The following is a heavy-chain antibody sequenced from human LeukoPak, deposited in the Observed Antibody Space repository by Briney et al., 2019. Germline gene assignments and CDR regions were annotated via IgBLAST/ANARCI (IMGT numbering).Heavy chain of an antibody. V-gene: IGHV4-59*08. D-gene: IGHD3-3*01. CDR2: FYYSGSA. Sequence: SETLSLTCTVSGGSISSHYWSWIRQPPGKGLEWIGYFYYSGSANYNPSLKSRVTISVDTSKNQFSLKLTSVTAADTAVYYCARGQGVVPLFDYWGQGTLVTVSS. CDR1: GGSISSHY. J-gene: IGHJ4*02. CDR3: ARGQGVVPLFDY.